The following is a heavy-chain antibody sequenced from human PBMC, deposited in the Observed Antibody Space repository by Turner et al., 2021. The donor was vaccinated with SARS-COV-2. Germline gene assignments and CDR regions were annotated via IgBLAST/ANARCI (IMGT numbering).Heavy chain of an antibody. CDR2: MSGGGDNT. Sequence: EVQLLEYGGGLVQPGGSLRLSCAASGFTFSNYAMSWVRQAPGKGLEGGSSMSGGGDNTYYRDSVKGRFTISSDKSTNTLYLQMNSLRAEDTAIYYCAKREEYNSGWYDYWGHGTLVAVSS. CDR3: AKREEYNSGWYDY. D-gene: IGHD6-19*01. CDR1: GFTFSNYA. V-gene: IGHV3-23*01. J-gene: IGHJ5*01.